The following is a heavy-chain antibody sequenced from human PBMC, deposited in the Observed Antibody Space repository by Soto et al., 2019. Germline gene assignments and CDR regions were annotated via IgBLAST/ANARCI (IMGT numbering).Heavy chain of an antibody. J-gene: IGHJ5*02. Sequence: PSETLSLTCTVSGGSISSGDYYWSWIRQPPGKGLEWIGYIYYSGSTYYNPSLKSRVTISVDTSKNQFSLKLSFVTAADTAVYYCARDNSSGWFPDNWFDPWGQGTLVTVSS. V-gene: IGHV4-30-4*01. CDR1: GGSISSGDYY. CDR3: ARDNSSGWFPDNWFDP. D-gene: IGHD6-19*01. CDR2: IYYSGST.